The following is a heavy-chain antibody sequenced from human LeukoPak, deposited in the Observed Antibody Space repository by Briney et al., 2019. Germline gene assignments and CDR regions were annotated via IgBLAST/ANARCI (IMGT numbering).Heavy chain of an antibody. D-gene: IGHD5-12*01. CDR3: SRDRGGHEHGETFYDMDV. J-gene: IGHJ6*03. CDR2: IYYGATT. CDR1: GGSISSSC. V-gene: IGHV4-59*12. Sequence: PAETLSLTCTVSGGSISSSCWTWVRQPPRKGLEWIGYIYYGATTNYSPSLGSRATISVDTSANQVSLRLTSVTAADTAVYYCSRDRGGHEHGETFYDMDVWGNGTTVTVSS.